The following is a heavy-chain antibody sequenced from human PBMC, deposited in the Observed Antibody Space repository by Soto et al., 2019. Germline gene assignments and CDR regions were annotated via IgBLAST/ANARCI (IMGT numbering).Heavy chain of an antibody. Sequence: QVQLVESGGGVVQPGKSLRLSCAASGFTFRSYGVHWVRQAPGKGLEWWAVISYDGSNKYYVDSGKGRFTISRDNSKNTVYLQMDSLIVEDTAVYFCARDRAVEVVTLYYQGLDVWGQGTTVTVSS. V-gene: IGHV3-30*03. D-gene: IGHD1-1*01. J-gene: IGHJ6*02. CDR1: GFTFRSYG. CDR2: ISYDGSNK. CDR3: ARDRAVEVVTLYYQGLDV.